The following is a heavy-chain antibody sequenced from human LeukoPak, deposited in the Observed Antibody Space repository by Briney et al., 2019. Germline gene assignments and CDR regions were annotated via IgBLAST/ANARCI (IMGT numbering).Heavy chain of an antibody. CDR2: ISAYNGNT. V-gene: IGHV1-18*01. D-gene: IGHD3-9*01. CDR1: GYTFTNYG. Sequence: ASVKVSCKASGYTFTNYGISWVRQAPGQGLEWMGWISAYNGNTNYAQKFQRRVTMTTDTSTSTAYMELRSLRSDDTALYYCARARVDYDILTPSDYWGQGTLVTVSS. J-gene: IGHJ4*02. CDR3: ARARVDYDILTPSDY.